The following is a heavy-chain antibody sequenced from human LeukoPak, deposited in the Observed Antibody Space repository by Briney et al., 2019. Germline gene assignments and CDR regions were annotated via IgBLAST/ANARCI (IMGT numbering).Heavy chain of an antibody. V-gene: IGHV3-53*01. Sequence: GGSLRLSCAASGFAVSSNYMSWVRQAPGKGLEWVSVIYSGGSTYYADSVKGRFTISRDNSKNTLYLQMNSLRAEDTAVYYCARGIAVAGTGFDYWGQGTLVTVSS. J-gene: IGHJ4*02. CDR2: IYSGGST. CDR1: GFAVSSNY. CDR3: ARGIAVAGTGFDY. D-gene: IGHD6-19*01.